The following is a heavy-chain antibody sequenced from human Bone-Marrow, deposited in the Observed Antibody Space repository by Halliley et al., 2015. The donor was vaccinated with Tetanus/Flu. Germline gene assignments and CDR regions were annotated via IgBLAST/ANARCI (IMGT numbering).Heavy chain of an antibody. CDR2: IKSYGSIT. D-gene: IGHD5-18*01. Sequence: WGSRIKSYGSITNYAECVKGRFTISRDNAQSTVYLQMNSQRVEDAAVYYCAALKDSYGSVDYWGQGTLVTVSS. V-gene: IGHV3-74*01. J-gene: IGHJ4*02. CDR3: AALKDSYGSVDY.